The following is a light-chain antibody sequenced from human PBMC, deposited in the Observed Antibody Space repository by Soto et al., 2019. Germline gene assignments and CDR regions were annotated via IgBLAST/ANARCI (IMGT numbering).Light chain of an antibody. CDR3: QQYGSSPPP. V-gene: IGKV3-20*01. CDR1: QSVSSSY. Sequence: EIGLTQSPGTLSLSPGERATRSCRASQSVSSSYLAWYRQKPGQAPRLLIYGASSRAPGIPERFSGSGSGTDFDLTISRLEPEDFAVYYCQQYGSSPPPFGGGTKAEIK. J-gene: IGKJ4*01. CDR2: GAS.